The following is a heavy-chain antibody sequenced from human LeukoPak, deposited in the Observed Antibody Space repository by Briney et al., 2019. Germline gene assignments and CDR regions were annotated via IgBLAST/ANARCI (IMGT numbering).Heavy chain of an antibody. J-gene: IGHJ6*02. Sequence: ASVKVSCKVSRYTLTELSMHWVRQAPGKGLEWMGGFDPEDGETIYAQKFQGRVTMTEDTSTDTAYMELSSLRSEDTAVYYCATEKVGRRGIQLWLYYGMDVWGQGTTVTVSS. CDR1: RYTLTELS. CDR3: ATEKVGRRGIQLWLYYGMDV. CDR2: FDPEDGET. V-gene: IGHV1-24*01. D-gene: IGHD5-18*01.